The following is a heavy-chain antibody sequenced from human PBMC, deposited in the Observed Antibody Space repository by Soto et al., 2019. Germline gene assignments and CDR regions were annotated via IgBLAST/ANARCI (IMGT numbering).Heavy chain of an antibody. CDR3: AREDSNYEVPY. V-gene: IGHV4-31*03. CDR1: GGSISSGGYY. CDR2: IYYSGST. D-gene: IGHD4-4*01. Sequence: PSGTLSLTCTVSGGSISSGGYYWSWIRQHPGKGLEWIGYIYYSGSTYYNPSLKSRVTISVDTSKNQFSLKLSSVTAADTAVYYCAREDSNYEVPYWGQGTLVTVSS. J-gene: IGHJ4*02.